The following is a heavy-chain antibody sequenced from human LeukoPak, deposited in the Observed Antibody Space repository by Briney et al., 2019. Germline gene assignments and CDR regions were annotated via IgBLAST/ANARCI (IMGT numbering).Heavy chain of an antibody. CDR3: ASGYCGGACQLGGVDM. D-gene: IGHD2-21*02. CDR2: IYYSGST. CDR1: GGSIGSYY. Sequence: SETLSLTCTVSGGSIGSYYWSWIRQPPGKGLEWIGYIYYSGSTNYNPSLKSRVTISVDTSGNQFSLKLSSVTAADTAVYYCASGYCGGACQLGGVDMWGQGTMVTVSS. V-gene: IGHV4-59*01. J-gene: IGHJ3*02.